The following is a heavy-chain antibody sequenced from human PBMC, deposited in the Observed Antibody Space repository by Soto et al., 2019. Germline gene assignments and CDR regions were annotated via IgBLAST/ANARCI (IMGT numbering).Heavy chain of an antibody. CDR3: ASRSGIAAPFDY. D-gene: IGHD6-13*01. J-gene: IGHJ4*02. Sequence: QVQLVESGGGVVQPGRSLRLSCAASGFTFSSYGMHWVRQAPGKGLEWVAVIWYDGSNKYYADSVKARFTISRDNSKNTLYLQMNSLRAEDTAVYYCASRSGIAAPFDYWGQGTLVTVSS. V-gene: IGHV3-33*01. CDR2: IWYDGSNK. CDR1: GFTFSSYG.